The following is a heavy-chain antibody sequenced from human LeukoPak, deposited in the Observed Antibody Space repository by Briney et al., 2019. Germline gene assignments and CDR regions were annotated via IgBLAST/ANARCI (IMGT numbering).Heavy chain of an antibody. V-gene: IGHV3-30*01. Sequence: GRSLRLSCAASGFTFSSYAMHWVRQAPGKGLEWVAVISYDGSNKYYADSVKGRFTISRDNSKSTLYLQMNSLRAEDTAVYYCARDISPYYYDSSGLNDWGQGTLVTVSS. CDR2: ISYDGSNK. J-gene: IGHJ4*02. CDR1: GFTFSSYA. D-gene: IGHD3-22*01. CDR3: ARDISPYYYDSSGLND.